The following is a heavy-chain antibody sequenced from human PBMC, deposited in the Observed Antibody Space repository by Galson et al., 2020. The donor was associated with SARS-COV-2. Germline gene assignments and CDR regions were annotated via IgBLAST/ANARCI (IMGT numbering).Heavy chain of an antibody. CDR3: ARGEGPNDY. CDR2: IRASAGDT. V-gene: IGHV3-23*01. D-gene: IGHD1-26*01. J-gene: IGHJ4*02. CDR1: GFTFNTYA. Sequence: GGSLRLSCGASGFTFNTYAMSWVRQAPGKGLEWVSAIRASAGDTYYADSVKGRFIISRDISKNTLYLQMNSLRAEDTAVYYCARGEGPNDYWGQGTLVTVSS.